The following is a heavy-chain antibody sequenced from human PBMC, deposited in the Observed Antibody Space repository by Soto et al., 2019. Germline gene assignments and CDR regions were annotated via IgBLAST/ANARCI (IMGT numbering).Heavy chain of an antibody. D-gene: IGHD6-25*01. J-gene: IGHJ4*02. Sequence: GASVKVSCKASGYTFTNYVIHWVRQAPGQGLEWMGWISPLKGNAKYAQKVQGRVSVTTDTSTNTVYMELSGLRYDDTALYYCARSGEHPFDFWGQGTLVTVSS. V-gene: IGHV1-18*01. CDR1: GYTFTNYV. CDR2: ISPLKGNA. CDR3: ARSGEHPFDF.